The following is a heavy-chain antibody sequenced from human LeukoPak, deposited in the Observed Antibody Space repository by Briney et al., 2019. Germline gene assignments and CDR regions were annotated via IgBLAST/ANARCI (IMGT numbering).Heavy chain of an antibody. CDR3: ARSIPYGTTWYGRSDY. Sequence: GGSLRLSCAASGFTFSSYAMSWVRQAPGKGLEWVANIKPDGTTKFYVDSVKGRFTISRDNALNSLYLQMNSLRAEDTAIYYCARSIPYGTTWYGRSDYWGQGTLVTVSS. J-gene: IGHJ4*02. D-gene: IGHD6-13*01. CDR1: GFTFSSYA. CDR2: IKPDGTTK. V-gene: IGHV3-7*03.